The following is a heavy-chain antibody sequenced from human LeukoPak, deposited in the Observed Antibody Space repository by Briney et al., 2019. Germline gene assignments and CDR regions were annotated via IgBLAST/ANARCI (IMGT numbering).Heavy chain of an antibody. CDR2: ITPDGSST. Sequence: GGSLRLSCAASGFTFSSHWMHWVRQAPGKGLVWASRITPDGSSTSYADSVKGRFTISRDNAKNTLNLQMNSLRAEDTAVYYCARVGSSSLDYWGQGILVTVSS. CDR3: ARVGSSSLDY. V-gene: IGHV3-74*01. CDR1: GFTFSSHW. D-gene: IGHD3-10*01. J-gene: IGHJ4*02.